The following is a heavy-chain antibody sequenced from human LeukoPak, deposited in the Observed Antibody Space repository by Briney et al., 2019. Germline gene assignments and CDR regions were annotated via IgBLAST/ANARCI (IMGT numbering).Heavy chain of an antibody. CDR1: GYTFTSYD. D-gene: IGHD7-27*01. J-gene: IGHJ4*02. CDR3: ARPPRSWGLDY. Sequence: ASVKVSCKASGYTFTSYDINWLRQATGQGPEWMGWMNPNSGATGYAQKFQGRVTMTRSASINTAYMELTNLRSEDTAVYYCARPPRSWGLDYWGQGTLVTVSS. CDR2: MNPNSGAT. V-gene: IGHV1-8*01.